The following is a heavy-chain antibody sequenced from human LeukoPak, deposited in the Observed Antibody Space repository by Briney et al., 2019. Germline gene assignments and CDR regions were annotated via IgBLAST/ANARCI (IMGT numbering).Heavy chain of an antibody. CDR2: ISGSGGST. J-gene: IGHJ4*02. V-gene: IGHV3-23*01. D-gene: IGHD3-3*01. CDR3: AKGNGFLEYYFDY. CDR1: GFTFSSYA. Sequence: PGGSLRLSCAASGFTFSSYAMSWVRQAPGKGLEWVSAISGSGGSTYYADTVKGRFTISRDNSKNTLYLQMNSLRAEDTAVYYCAKGNGFLEYYFDYWGQGTLVIVSS.